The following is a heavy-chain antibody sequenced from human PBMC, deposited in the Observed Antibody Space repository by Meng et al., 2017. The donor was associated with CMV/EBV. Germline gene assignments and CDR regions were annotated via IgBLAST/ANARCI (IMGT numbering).Heavy chain of an antibody. CDR1: GFTFSSYG. V-gene: IGHV3-30*02. CDR3: AKASRWGDLFYGMDV. J-gene: IGHJ6*02. Sequence: GESLKISCAASGFTFSSYGMHWVRQAPGKGLEWVAFIRYDGSNKYYADSVKGRFTISRDNSKNTLYLQMNSLRAEDTAVYYCAKASRWGDLFYGMDVWDQGTTVTVSS. CDR2: IRYDGSNK. D-gene: IGHD6-13*01.